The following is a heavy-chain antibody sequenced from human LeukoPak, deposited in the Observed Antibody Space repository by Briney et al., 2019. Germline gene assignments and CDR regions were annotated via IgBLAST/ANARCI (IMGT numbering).Heavy chain of an antibody. Sequence: PSETLSLTCTVSGGSISSYYWSWIRQPAGKGLEWIGRIYTSGSTNYNPSLKSRVTMSVDTSENQFFLKLSSVTAADTAVYYCARGSSLYNWFDPWGQGTLVTVSS. D-gene: IGHD2-2*01. J-gene: IGHJ5*02. CDR1: GGSISSYY. V-gene: IGHV4-4*07. CDR3: ARGSSLYNWFDP. CDR2: IYTSGST.